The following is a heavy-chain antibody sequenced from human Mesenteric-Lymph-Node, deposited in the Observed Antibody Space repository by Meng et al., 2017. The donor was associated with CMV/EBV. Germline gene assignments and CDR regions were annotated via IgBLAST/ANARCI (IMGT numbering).Heavy chain of an antibody. CDR3: SIDISEAGNGELDY. J-gene: IGHJ4*02. D-gene: IGHD2-8*01. CDR1: GFSFISAW. CDR2: IKSQTSGGTS. Sequence: GESLKISCAASGFSFISAWMTWVRQAPGKGLEWVGRIKSQTSGGTSDFAAPMEGRFTISRDDSKKTVYLQMNNLKSEDTDVYYCSIDISEAGNGELDYWGQGTLVTVSS. V-gene: IGHV3-15*01.